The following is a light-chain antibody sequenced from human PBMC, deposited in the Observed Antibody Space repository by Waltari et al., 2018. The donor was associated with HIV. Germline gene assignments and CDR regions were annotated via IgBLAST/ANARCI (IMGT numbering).Light chain of an antibody. CDR3: AVWDDSLNGVL. CDR2: GNN. CDR1: SSNIGVYS. J-gene: IGLJ2*01. V-gene: IGLV1-44*01. Sequence: QSVLTQPPSASGTPGQRVTISCSGSSSNIGVYSVTWYQHLPGTAPKLLIYGNNQRPSGVPDRFSGSKSGTSASLAISGLQSEDEADYYCAVWDDSLNGVLFGGGTKLTVL.